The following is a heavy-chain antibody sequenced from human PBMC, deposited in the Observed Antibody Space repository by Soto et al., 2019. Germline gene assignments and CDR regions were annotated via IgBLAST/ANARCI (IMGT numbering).Heavy chain of an antibody. CDR2: ISGSGGSV. CDR1: GFTFSTYA. Sequence: GGSLRLSCAASGFTFSTYAMTWVRQAPGKGLEWVSAISGSGGSVWYADSVKGRFTVSRDNSKNTLYLQMNSLRAEDTALYYCAKGAMGRGPFDPWGQGTLVTVSS. V-gene: IGHV3-23*01. J-gene: IGHJ5*02. CDR3: AKGAMGRGPFDP. D-gene: IGHD1-26*01.